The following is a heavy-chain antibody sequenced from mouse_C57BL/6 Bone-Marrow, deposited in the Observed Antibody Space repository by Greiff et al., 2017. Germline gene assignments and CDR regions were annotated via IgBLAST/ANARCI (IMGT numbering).Heavy chain of an antibody. CDR1: GYTFTSYG. CDR2: IYPRSGNT. CDR3: AREGSTAVVGENY. D-gene: IGHD1-1*01. V-gene: IGHV1-81*01. Sequence: QVQLQQSGAELARPGASVKLSCKASGYTFTSYGISWVKQRTGQGLEWIGEIYPRSGNTYYNEKFKGKATLTADKSSSTAYMGLRSLTSEDSAVCVGAREGSTAVVGENYWGQGTTLTVST. J-gene: IGHJ2*01.